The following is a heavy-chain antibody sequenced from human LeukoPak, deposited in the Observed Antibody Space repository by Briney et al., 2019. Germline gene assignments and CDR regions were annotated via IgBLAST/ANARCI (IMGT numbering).Heavy chain of an antibody. CDR2: INHSGST. Sequence: PSETLSLTCAVYGGSFSGYYWSWIRQPPGKGLEWIGEINHSGSTNYNPSLKSRVTISVDTSKNQFSLKLSSVTAADTAVYYCARRPRLYSGSYGPPFDYWGQGTLVTVSS. J-gene: IGHJ4*02. CDR1: GGSFSGYY. D-gene: IGHD1-26*01. V-gene: IGHV4-34*01. CDR3: ARRPRLYSGSYGPPFDY.